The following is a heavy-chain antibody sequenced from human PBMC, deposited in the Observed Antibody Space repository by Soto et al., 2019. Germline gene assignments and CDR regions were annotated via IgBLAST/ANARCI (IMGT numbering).Heavy chain of an antibody. Sequence: EVQLVESGGGLVKPGGSLRLSCAASGFTFSSYSMNWVRQAPGKGLEWVSSISSSSSYIYYADSVKGRFTSSSDNAKNSLYLKMNSLRAADTAVYYCARDAATNRFDPWGQGTLVTVSS. V-gene: IGHV3-21*01. CDR3: ARDAATNRFDP. CDR2: ISSSSSYI. J-gene: IGHJ5*02. CDR1: GFTFSSYS. D-gene: IGHD6-25*01.